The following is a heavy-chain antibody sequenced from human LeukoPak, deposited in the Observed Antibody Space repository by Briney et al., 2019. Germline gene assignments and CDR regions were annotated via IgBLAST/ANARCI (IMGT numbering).Heavy chain of an antibody. CDR3: ARDPGASPFDF. V-gene: IGHV3-33*04. CDR2: IWSGNE. J-gene: IGHJ4*02. D-gene: IGHD2-2*01. Sequence: PGGSLRLSCATSGFTLSTSGVHWVRQAPGKGLEWVAAIWSGNERYADSMRGRFTISRDISKSTVYLQMNSLRAEDTAMYYCARDPGASPFDFWGQGTLVTVSS. CDR1: GFTLSTSG.